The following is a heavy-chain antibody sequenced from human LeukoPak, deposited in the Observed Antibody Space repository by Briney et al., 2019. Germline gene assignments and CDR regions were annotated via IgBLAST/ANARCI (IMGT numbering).Heavy chain of an antibody. J-gene: IGHJ3*02. D-gene: IGHD2-8*01. CDR2: ISGSGGST. CDR3: AKTLVDPTGDTFDI. V-gene: IGHV3-23*01. Sequence: GGSLRLSCAASGFTFSTYAMSWVRQAPGKGLEWVSTISGSGGSTFYADSVKGRFTISRDNSKNTLYLQMNSLRAEDTAVYYCAKTLVDPTGDTFDIWGQGTMVTVSS. CDR1: GFTFSTYA.